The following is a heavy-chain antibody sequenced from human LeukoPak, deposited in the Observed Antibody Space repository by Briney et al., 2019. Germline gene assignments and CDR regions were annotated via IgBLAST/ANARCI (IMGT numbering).Heavy chain of an antibody. CDR3: ARGGYTYGFDAFDF. Sequence: PSETLSLTCTVSGGSVSRCYWSWIRQPPGKGLEWFGYSYYSGSTNYNPSLKSRVSFSVDTSKNQFSLKLTSVTAADTAVYYCARGGYTYGFDAFDFWGHGTMVTVSS. CDR1: GGSVSRCY. J-gene: IGHJ3*01. V-gene: IGHV4-59*02. CDR2: SYYSGST. D-gene: IGHD5-18*01.